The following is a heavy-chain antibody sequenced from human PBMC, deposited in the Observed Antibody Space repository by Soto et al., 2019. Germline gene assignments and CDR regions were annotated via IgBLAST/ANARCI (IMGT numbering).Heavy chain of an antibody. V-gene: IGHV3-15*07. Sequence: GGSLRLSCAASGFTFSNAWMNWVRQAPGKGLEWVGRIKSKTGGGPTDDAAPGKGRFPISRDDSKNTLYLQMNSLKTEDTAVYYCTTDSYSSGWDYYYGMDVWGQGTTVTVSS. J-gene: IGHJ6*02. CDR3: TTDSYSSGWDYYYGMDV. CDR2: IKSKTGGGPT. CDR1: GFTFSNAW. D-gene: IGHD6-19*01.